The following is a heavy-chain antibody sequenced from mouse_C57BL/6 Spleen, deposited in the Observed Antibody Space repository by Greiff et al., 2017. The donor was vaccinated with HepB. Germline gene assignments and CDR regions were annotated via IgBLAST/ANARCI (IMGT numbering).Heavy chain of an antibody. J-gene: IGHJ2*01. CDR1: GYTFTSYW. V-gene: IGHV1-64*01. CDR3: ASITTVVGYYFDY. Sequence: VQLQQSGAELVKPGASVKLSCKASGYTFTSYWMHWVKQRPGQGLEWIGMIHPNSGSTNYNEKFKSKATLTVDKSSSTAYMQLSSLTSEDSAVYYCASITTVVGYYFDYWGQGTTLTVSS. CDR2: IHPNSGST. D-gene: IGHD1-1*01.